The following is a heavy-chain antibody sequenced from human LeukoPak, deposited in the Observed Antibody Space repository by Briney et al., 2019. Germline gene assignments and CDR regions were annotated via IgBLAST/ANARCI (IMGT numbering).Heavy chain of an antibody. CDR3: AGGYSYGSVDY. CDR1: VGSLSRYY. Sequence: PSDTLPLTRTVCVGSLSRYYWSWIRLPPGTGMEWIGYIYYSGSTNYNPSLKSRVTISVDTSKNQFSLKLSSVTAADTAVYYCAGGYSYGSVDYWGQGTLVTVSS. V-gene: IGHV4-59*07. D-gene: IGHD5-18*01. CDR2: IYYSGST. J-gene: IGHJ4*02.